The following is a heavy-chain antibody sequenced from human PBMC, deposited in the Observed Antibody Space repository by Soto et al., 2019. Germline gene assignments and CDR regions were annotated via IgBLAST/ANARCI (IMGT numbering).Heavy chain of an antibody. CDR2: ISSSSSYI. CDR3: ARELGYCSRGSCE. J-gene: IGHJ4*02. CDR1: GFTFSSYS. D-gene: IGHD2-15*01. Sequence: EVQLVESGGGLVKPGGSLRLSCAASGFTFSSYSMNWVRQAPGKGLEWVSSISSSSSYIYYADSVKGRFTISRDKAKNSLYLKMNGLRAENTAVYYCARELGYCSRGSCEWGQGTLVTVSS. V-gene: IGHV3-21*01.